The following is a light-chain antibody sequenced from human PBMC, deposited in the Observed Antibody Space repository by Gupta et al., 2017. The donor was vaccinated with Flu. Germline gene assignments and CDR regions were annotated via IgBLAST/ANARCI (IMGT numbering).Light chain of an antibody. J-gene: IGLJ3*02. CDR1: SGDIASAF. Sequence: FVLTQPQSVSESPGKTVTISCTRSSGDIASAFVQWLQQRPDSPPTTVFYQNDLRPSGVPARFSGSVDTSSTSASLVISGLRTEDEDDYYCQSYDGATWVFGGGTKVTVL. CDR3: QSYDGATWV. V-gene: IGLV6-57*01. CDR2: QND.